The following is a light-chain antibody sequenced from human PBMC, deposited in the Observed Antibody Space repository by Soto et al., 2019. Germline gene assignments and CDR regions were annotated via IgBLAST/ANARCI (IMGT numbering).Light chain of an antibody. CDR1: SSDVGRYNY. CDR3: SSYTSSSTPYV. V-gene: IGLV2-14*01. CDR2: DVS. Sequence: QSVLTQPASVSGSPGQSITISCTGTSSDVGRYNYVSWYQQHPGKAPKLLIYDVSNRPSGVSNRFSGSKSGNTASLTISGLQAEGEADYYCSSYTSSSTPYVFGTGTKVTVL. J-gene: IGLJ1*01.